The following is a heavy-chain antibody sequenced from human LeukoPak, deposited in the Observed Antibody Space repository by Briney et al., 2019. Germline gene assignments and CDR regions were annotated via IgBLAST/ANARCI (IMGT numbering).Heavy chain of an antibody. CDR2: ISWDGGST. Sequence: GGSLRLSCAASGFTVDDYAMHWVRQAAGKGLEWVSLISWDGGSTYYADSVKGRFTISRDNSKTSLYLQMNSLRAEDTALYYCAKALGSGSYYGGDYWGQGTLVTVSS. V-gene: IGHV3-43D*03. CDR3: AKALGSGSYYGGDY. J-gene: IGHJ4*02. D-gene: IGHD1-26*01. CDR1: GFTVDDYA.